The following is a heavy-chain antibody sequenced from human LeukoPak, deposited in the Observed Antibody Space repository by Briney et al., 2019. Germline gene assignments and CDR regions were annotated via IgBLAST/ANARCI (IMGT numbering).Heavy chain of an antibody. J-gene: IGHJ6*03. D-gene: IGHD1-26*01. CDR3: ARVRVGATNRDYYYMDV. V-gene: IGHV3-48*01. CDR2: ISSSSSTI. Sequence: PGGSLRLSCAASGFTFSSYSMNWVRQAPGKGLEWVSYISSSSSTIYYADSVKGRFTISRDNAKNSLYLQMNSLRAEDTAVYYCARVRVGATNRDYYYMDVWGKGTTVTVSS. CDR1: GFTFSSYS.